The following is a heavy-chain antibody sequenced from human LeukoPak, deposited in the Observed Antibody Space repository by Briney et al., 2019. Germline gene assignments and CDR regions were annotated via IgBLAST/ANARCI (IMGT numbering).Heavy chain of an antibody. J-gene: IGHJ6*04. Sequence: GGSLRLSCAASGFTFSSYGLHWVRQAPGKGLEWVAGISYDGSNKYYADSVKGRFTISRDNSKNTVYLQVNSLRAEDAAVYYCARDLATLGMDVWGKGTTVTVSS. CDR2: ISYDGSNK. V-gene: IGHV3-30*01. CDR1: GFTFSSYG. D-gene: IGHD5-12*01. CDR3: ARDLATLGMDV.